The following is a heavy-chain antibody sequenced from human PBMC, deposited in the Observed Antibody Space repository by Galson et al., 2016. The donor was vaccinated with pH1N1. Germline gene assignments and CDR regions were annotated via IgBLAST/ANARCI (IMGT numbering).Heavy chain of an antibody. Sequence: SVKVSCKAAGYSVTRYYMHWVRQAPGQGLEWMGIIDPSDGTTNYSEKFQGRISLSRDASTNSLYMELTTLRPDDSATYFCARRYFLDYWGQGTLVTVSS. V-gene: IGHV1-46*01. CDR1: GYSVTRYY. CDR2: IDPSDGTT. J-gene: IGHJ4*02. CDR3: ARRYFLDY.